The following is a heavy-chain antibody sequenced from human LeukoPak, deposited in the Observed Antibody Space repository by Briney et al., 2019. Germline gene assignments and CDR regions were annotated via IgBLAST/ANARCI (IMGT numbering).Heavy chain of an antibody. D-gene: IGHD3-3*01. CDR2: IYYSGST. CDR3: ARSLYDFWSGSSFDY. J-gene: IGHJ4*02. CDR1: GGSISSSSYY. Sequence: PSETLSLTCTVSGGSISSSSYYWGWIRQPPGKWLEWIGSIYYSGSTYYNPSLKSRVTTSVDTSKNQFSLKLSSVTAADTAVYYCARSLYDFWSGSSFDYWGQGTLVTVSS. V-gene: IGHV4-39*01.